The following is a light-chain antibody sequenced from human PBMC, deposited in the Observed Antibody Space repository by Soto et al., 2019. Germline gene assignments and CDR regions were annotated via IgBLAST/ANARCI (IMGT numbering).Light chain of an antibody. CDR2: EVN. Sequence: QSVLTQPPSASGSPGQSVAISCTGTRSDVGGYNYVSWYQQHPGKAPKLMIYEVNKRPSGVPDRFSGSKSGNTASLTISGLQAEDEAGYYCSSYAGSSNVFGTGTKVTVL. CDR1: RSDVGGYNY. V-gene: IGLV2-8*01. J-gene: IGLJ1*01. CDR3: SSYAGSSNV.